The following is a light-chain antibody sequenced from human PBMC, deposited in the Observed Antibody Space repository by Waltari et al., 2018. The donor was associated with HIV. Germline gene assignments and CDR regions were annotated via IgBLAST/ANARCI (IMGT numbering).Light chain of an antibody. Sequence: YALTQPPSVSVAPGQTARITCGGDNIAGRKVHWYQRRPGQAPALVVFDDSDRPSGIPERLSGSISGNTATLIISRVEDGDEADYYCQVWDESNEQVVFGGGTRLTVL. J-gene: IGLJ2*01. CDR1: NIAGRK. CDR2: DDS. V-gene: IGLV3-21*02. CDR3: QVWDESNEQVV.